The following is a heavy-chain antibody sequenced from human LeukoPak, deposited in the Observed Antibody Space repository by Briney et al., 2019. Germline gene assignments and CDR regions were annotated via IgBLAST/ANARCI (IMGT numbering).Heavy chain of an antibody. Sequence: PGGSLRLSCAASGFTFSSYGMHWVRQAPGKGLEWVAVIWYDGSNKYYADSVKGRFTISRDNSKNTLYLQMNSLRAEDTAVYYCARDVAAADNLLDYWGQGTLVTVSS. CDR1: GFTFSSYG. J-gene: IGHJ4*02. D-gene: IGHD6-13*01. V-gene: IGHV3-33*01. CDR2: IWYDGSNK. CDR3: ARDVAAADNLLDY.